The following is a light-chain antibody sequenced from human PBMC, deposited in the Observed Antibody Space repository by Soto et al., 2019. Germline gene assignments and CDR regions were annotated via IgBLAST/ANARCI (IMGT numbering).Light chain of an antibody. J-gene: IGKJ4*01. V-gene: IGKV1-9*01. CDR1: QGISSY. Sequence: IQLTQSPSSLSAXXXXXXXXXXXASQGISSYLAWYXXKPGKXXKXXIYAASTLQSGVPSRFSGSGSGTDLTITISSLQPEDFEVYYCQQFSSYPLTFGGGTKVDIK. CDR3: QQFSSYPLT. CDR2: AAS.